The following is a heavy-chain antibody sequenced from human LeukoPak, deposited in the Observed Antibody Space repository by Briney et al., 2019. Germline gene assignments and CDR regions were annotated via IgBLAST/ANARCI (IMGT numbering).Heavy chain of an antibody. Sequence: SETLSLTCTVSGGSISSGTYYWSWTRQHPGKGLEWIGYIYYSGSTYYNPSLKSRVTVSVDTSNQFSLKPNSVTAADTAVYYCAGGWFGDLLYHLDYWGQGTLVTVSS. CDR3: AGGWFGDLLYHLDY. CDR2: IYYSGST. CDR1: GGSISSGTYY. V-gene: IGHV4-31*03. D-gene: IGHD3-10*01. J-gene: IGHJ4*02.